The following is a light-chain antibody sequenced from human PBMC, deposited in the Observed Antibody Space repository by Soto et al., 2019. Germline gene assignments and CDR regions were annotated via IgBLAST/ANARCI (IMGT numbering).Light chain of an antibody. CDR1: QGISSY. V-gene: IGKV1-8*01. J-gene: IGKJ5*01. CDR2: AAS. Sequence: AIRMTQSPSSFSASTGDRVTITFRASQGISSYLAWYQQKPGKAPKLLIYAASTLQSGVPSRFSGSGSGTDFTLTISSLQPEDFATYYCQQSFSTPTFGQGTRLEIK. CDR3: QQSFSTPT.